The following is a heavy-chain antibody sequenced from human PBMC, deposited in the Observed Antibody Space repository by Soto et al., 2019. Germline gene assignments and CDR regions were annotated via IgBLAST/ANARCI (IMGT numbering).Heavy chain of an antibody. D-gene: IGHD6-13*01. V-gene: IGHV3-21*01. CDR1: GFTFSSYS. J-gene: IGHJ5*02. Sequence: PGGSLRLSCAASGFTFSSYSMNWVRQAPGKGLEWVSSISSSSSYIYYADSVKGRFTISRDNAKNSLYLQMNSLRAEDTAVYYCARGHSSTRSWFDPWGPGTLVTVSS. CDR3: ARGHSSTRSWFDP. CDR2: ISSSSSYI.